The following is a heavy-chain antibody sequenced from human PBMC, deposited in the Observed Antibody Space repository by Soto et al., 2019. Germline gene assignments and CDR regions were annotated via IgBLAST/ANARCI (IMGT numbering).Heavy chain of an antibody. CDR3: ARPQTYYYDSSGSDAFDI. CDR2: INHSGST. Sequence: PSETLSLTCAVYGGSFSGYYWSWIRQPPGKGLEWIGEINHSGSTNYNPSLKSRVTISADTSKNQFSLKLSSVTAADTAVYYCARPQTYYYDSSGSDAFDIWGQGTMVTV. CDR1: GGSFSGYY. J-gene: IGHJ3*02. D-gene: IGHD3-22*01. V-gene: IGHV4-34*01.